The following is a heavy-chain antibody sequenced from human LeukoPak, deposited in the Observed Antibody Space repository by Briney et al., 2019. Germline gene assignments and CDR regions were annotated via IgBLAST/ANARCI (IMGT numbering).Heavy chain of an antibody. Sequence: SETLSLTCAVYGGSFSGYYWRWLRQPPGKGLEGGGEINHSGSTNYNPSLKSRVTISVDTSKNQFSLKLSSVTAADTAVYYCARGRGYSYGPRVDYWGQGTLVTVSS. CDR2: INHSGST. V-gene: IGHV4-34*01. CDR3: ARGRGYSYGPRVDY. CDR1: GGSFSGYY. J-gene: IGHJ4*02. D-gene: IGHD5-18*01.